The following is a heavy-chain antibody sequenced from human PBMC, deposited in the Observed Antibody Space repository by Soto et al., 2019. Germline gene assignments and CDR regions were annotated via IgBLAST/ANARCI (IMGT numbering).Heavy chain of an antibody. CDR2: IKSKTDGGTT. D-gene: IGHD6-19*01. V-gene: IGHV3-15*01. J-gene: IGHJ6*02. CDR3: TTVAGTDAYYYYGMDV. Sequence: EVQLVESGGGLVKPGGSLRLSCAASGFTFSNAWMSWVRQAPGKGLEWVVRIKSKTDGGTTDYAAPVKGRFTISRDDSKNTLYLQMNSLKTEDTAVYYCTTVAGTDAYYYYGMDVWGQGTTVTVSS. CDR1: GFTFSNAW.